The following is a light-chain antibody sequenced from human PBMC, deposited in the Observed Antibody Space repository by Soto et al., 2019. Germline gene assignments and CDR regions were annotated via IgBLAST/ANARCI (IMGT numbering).Light chain of an antibody. V-gene: IGLV2-23*01. CDR3: CSYAGSSTPHAV. J-gene: IGLJ7*01. CDR2: EGS. CDR1: SSDVGSYNL. Sequence: QSVLTQPASVSGSPGQSITISCTGTSSDVGSYNLVSWYQQHPGKAPKLMIYEGSKRPSGVSNRFSCSKSGNTASLTISGLQAEDEADYYCCSYAGSSTPHAVFGGGTKRTVL.